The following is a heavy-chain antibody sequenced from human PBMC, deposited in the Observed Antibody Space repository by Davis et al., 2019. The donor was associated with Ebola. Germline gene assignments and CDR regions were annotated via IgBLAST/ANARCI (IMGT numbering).Heavy chain of an antibody. CDR2: INPSGGST. CDR1: GYTFTSYY. J-gene: IGHJ3*02. V-gene: IGHV1-46*01. D-gene: IGHD6-13*01. Sequence: ASVTVSCKASGYTFTSYYMHWVRQAPGQGLEWMGIINPSGGSTSYAQKFQGRVTMTRDTSTSTVYMELSSLRSEDTAVYYCARVKYSSSWYGRDAFDIWGQGTMVTVSS. CDR3: ARVKYSSSWYGRDAFDI.